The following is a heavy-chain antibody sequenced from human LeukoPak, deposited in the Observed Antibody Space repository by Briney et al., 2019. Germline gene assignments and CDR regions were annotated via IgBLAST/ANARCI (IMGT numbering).Heavy chain of an antibody. CDR1: GGSLSSYY. CDR3: AREAVDYYDSSVYYFDY. V-gene: IGHV4-59*01. CDR2: IYYSGST. D-gene: IGHD3-22*01. Sequence: MTSETLSLTCTVSGGSLSSYYWSWIRQSPGKGLEWIGYIYYSGSTNYNPSLKSRVTISVDTSKNQFSLKLSSVTAADTAVYYCAREAVDYYDSSVYYFDYWGQGTLVTVSS. J-gene: IGHJ4*02.